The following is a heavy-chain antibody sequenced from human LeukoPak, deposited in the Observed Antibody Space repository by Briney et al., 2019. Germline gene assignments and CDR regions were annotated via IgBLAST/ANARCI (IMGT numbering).Heavy chain of an antibody. CDR3: ARERIAVAGSYYFDY. Sequence: AGGSLRLSCAASGFTFSTYSMNWVRQAPGTGLEWVSSISSSSYIYYADSVKGRFTISRDNAKNSLYLQMNSLRAEDTAVYYCARERIAVAGSYYFDYWGQGTLVTVSS. V-gene: IGHV3-21*01. CDR2: ISSSSYI. CDR1: GFTFSTYS. D-gene: IGHD6-19*01. J-gene: IGHJ4*02.